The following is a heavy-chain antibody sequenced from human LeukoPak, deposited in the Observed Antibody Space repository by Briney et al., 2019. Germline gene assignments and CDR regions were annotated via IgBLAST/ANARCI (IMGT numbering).Heavy chain of an antibody. D-gene: IGHD5-24*01. J-gene: IGHJ4*02. CDR1: GYTFNYYD. CDR2: ITPFNGNT. CDR3: ANGPDGYNTY. V-gene: IGHV1-45*02. Sequence: ASVKVSCKASGYTFNYYDINWVRQAPGQALEWMGWITPFNGNTNYAQKFQDRVTITRDRSMSTAYMELSSLRSEDTAMYYCANGPDGYNTYWGQGTLVTVSS.